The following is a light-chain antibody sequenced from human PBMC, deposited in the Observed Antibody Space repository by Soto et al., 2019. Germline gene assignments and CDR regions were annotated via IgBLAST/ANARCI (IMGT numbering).Light chain of an antibody. Sequence: ENVLTQSPATLSVSPGERATLSCRTSQIIGTNLAWYQQKPGQAPRLLIYGAFIRAPGFPVRFRGTGSGSEFTLTISSLQSEDGALYYWQQYDTWPYTFGQGTNLEIK. CDR1: QIIGTN. CDR3: QQYDTWPYT. CDR2: GAF. J-gene: IGKJ2*01. V-gene: IGKV3-15*01.